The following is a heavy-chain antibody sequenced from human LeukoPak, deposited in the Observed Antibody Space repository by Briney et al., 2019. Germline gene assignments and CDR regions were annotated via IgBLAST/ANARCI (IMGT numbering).Heavy chain of an antibody. Sequence: SETLSLTCTVSGGSISSSSYYWGWIRQPPGKGLEWIGSIYYSGSTYYNPSLKSRVTISVDTSKNQFSLKLGSVTAADTAVYYCARQMPYYYGSGSYCFDYWGQGTLVTVSS. V-gene: IGHV4-39*01. CDR2: IYYSGST. D-gene: IGHD3-10*01. CDR1: GGSISSSSYY. CDR3: ARQMPYYYGSGSYCFDY. J-gene: IGHJ4*02.